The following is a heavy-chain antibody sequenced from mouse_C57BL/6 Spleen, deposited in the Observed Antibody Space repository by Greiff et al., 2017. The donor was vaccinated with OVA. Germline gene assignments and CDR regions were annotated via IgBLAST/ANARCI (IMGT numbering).Heavy chain of an antibody. V-gene: IGHV1-85*01. D-gene: IGHD1-1*01. CDR1: GYTFTSYD. CDR3: AREGGYGSSYEGFAY. J-gene: IGHJ3*01. Sequence: VQLQESGPELVKPGASVKLSCKASGYTFTSYDINWVKQRPGQGLEWIGWIYPRDGSTKYNEKFKGKATLTVDTSSSTACMELHSLTSEDSAVYFCAREGGYGSSYEGFAYWGQGTLVTVSA. CDR2: IYPRDGST.